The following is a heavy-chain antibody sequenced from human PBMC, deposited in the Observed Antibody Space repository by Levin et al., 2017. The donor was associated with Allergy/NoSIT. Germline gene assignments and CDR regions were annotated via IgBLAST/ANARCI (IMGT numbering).Heavy chain of an antibody. J-gene: IGHJ4*02. V-gene: IGHV3-15*01. Sequence: ETLSLTCAASGFSLSNSWMNWVRQAPGKGLEWIGRITSKPDGAATDYAAPLKGRFTISRDDSTNTLFLQMNSLKVEDTAIYYCTTQFQWWGQGTLVTVSS. CDR1: GFSLSNSW. D-gene: IGHD6-19*01. CDR2: ITSKPDGAAT. CDR3: TTQFQW.